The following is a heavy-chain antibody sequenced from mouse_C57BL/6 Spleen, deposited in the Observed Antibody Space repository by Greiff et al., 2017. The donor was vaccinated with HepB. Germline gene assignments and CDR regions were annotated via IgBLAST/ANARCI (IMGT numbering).Heavy chain of an antibody. CDR2: IRSKSSNYAT. Sequence: EVMLVESGGGLVQPKGSLKLSCAASGFTFNTYAMHWVRQAPGKGLEWVARIRSKSSNYATYYADSVKDRFTISRDDSQSMLYLQMNNLKTEDTAMYYCVREFSNYYGSSLDYWGQGTTLTVSS. CDR3: VREFSNYYGSSLDY. D-gene: IGHD1-1*01. CDR1: GFTFNTYA. J-gene: IGHJ2*01. V-gene: IGHV10-3*01.